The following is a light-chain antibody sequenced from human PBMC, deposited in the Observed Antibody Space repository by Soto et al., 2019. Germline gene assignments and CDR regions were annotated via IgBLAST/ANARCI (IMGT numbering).Light chain of an antibody. CDR2: LNSDGSH. CDR3: QTWGTGIPWV. CDR1: SGHSSYA. Sequence: QLVLTQSPSASASLGASVKLTCTLSSGHSSYAIAWHQQQPEKGPRYLMKLNSDGSHSKGDGIPDRFSGSSSGAERYLTISRLQSEDEADYYCQTWGTGIPWVFGTGTKVTVL. J-gene: IGLJ1*01. V-gene: IGLV4-69*01.